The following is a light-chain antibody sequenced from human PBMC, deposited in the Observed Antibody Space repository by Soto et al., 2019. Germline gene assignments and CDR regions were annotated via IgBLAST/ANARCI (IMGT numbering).Light chain of an antibody. V-gene: IGLV2-23*01. Sequence: QSALAQPASVSGSPGQSITISCTGVSSDVGTDNVVSWYRQHPGKAPKLLIYQGSRRPSGVSDRFSGSESGSTASLTISELLAEDEGEYYCCCFAGRSSYVFGPGTKVTVL. CDR3: CCFAGRSSYV. CDR1: SSDVGTDNV. CDR2: QGS. J-gene: IGLJ1*01.